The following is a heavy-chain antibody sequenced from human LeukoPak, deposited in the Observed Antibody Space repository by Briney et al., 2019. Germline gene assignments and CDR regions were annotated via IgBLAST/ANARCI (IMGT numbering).Heavy chain of an antibody. V-gene: IGHV3-23*01. D-gene: IGHD2-15*01. CDR2: IIGSGGST. CDR1: GFTFSSYA. CDR3: AKDGGGYCSGASCFDAFDI. J-gene: IGHJ3*02. Sequence: PGGSLRRSCVASGFTFSSYAMSWVRQAPGKGLEWVSAIIGSGGSTYYADSVKGRFTISRDDPKTTLYLQMNSLRAEDTAVYYCAKDGGGYCSGASCFDAFDIWGQGTMVTVSS.